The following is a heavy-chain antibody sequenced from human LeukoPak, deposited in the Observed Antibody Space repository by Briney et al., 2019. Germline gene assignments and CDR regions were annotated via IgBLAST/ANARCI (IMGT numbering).Heavy chain of an antibody. D-gene: IGHD3-22*01. J-gene: IGHJ2*01. Sequence: SETLSLTCTVSGGSISSAGYYWTWIRQPAGKGLEWIGLIHTSGNTNYNPSLKSRVTISVDTSKNQFSLKLSSVTAADTAVYYCARDFSITMIAGYFDLWGRGTLVTVSS. V-gene: IGHV4-61*02. CDR2: IHTSGNT. CDR3: ARDFSITMIAGYFDL. CDR1: GGSISSAGYY.